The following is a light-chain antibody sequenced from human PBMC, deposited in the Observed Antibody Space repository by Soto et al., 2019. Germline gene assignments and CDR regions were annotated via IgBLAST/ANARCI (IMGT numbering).Light chain of an antibody. CDR2: KAS. CDR1: QSISSW. J-gene: IGKJ1*01. V-gene: IGKV1-5*03. CDR3: QQYNSYSWT. Sequence: DIQMSKSPCTLSASVGDRVTITWRASQSISSWLAWYQQKPGQAPKPLIYKASSLERGVPSRFSGSGSGTEFTLTISSLQPDDFATYYCQQYNSYSWTFGQGTKVDI.